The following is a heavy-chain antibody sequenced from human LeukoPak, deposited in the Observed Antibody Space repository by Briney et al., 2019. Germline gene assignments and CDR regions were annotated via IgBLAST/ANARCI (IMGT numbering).Heavy chain of an antibody. CDR2: IIPIFGTA. CDR1: GGTFSSYA. J-gene: IGHJ5*02. D-gene: IGHD3-3*01. CDR3: ARAALVGYDFWSGYYTGIGWFVP. V-gene: IGHV1-69*13. Sequence: SVKVSCKASGGTFSSYAISWVRQAPGQGLEWMGGIIPIFGTANYAQKFQGRVTITADESTSTAYMELSSLRSEDTAVYYCARAALVGYDFWSGYYTGIGWFVPWGQGTLVTVSS.